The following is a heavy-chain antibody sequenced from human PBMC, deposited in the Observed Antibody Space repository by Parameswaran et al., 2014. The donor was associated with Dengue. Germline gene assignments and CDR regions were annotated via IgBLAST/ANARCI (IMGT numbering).Heavy chain of an antibody. D-gene: IGHD2-2*01. CDR3: AREGHVVVPAAGWFDP. J-gene: IGHJ5*02. Sequence: RWIRQPPGKGLEWIGYIYYSGSTYYNPSLKSRVTISVDTSKNQFSLKLSSVTAADTAVYYCAREGHVVVPAAGWFDPWGQGTLVTVSS. V-gene: IGHV4-30-4*01. CDR2: IYYSGST.